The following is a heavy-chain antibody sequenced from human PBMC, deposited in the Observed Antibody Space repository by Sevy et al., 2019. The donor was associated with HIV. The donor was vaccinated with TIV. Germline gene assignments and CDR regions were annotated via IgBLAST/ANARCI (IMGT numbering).Heavy chain of an antibody. V-gene: IGHV3-30*18. CDR3: AKDQGGGRWQTYAGMDV. CDR2: ISYEGSNK. D-gene: IGHD3-16*01. Sequence: GGSLRLSCAASGFTFSGYGMHWVRQAPGKGLEWVAVISYEGSNKYYADSVKGRGTISRDNSKNTLHLQMDSLRGEDTAVYYGAKDQGGGRWQTYAGMDVWGQGTTVTVSS. CDR1: GFTFSGYG. J-gene: IGHJ6*02.